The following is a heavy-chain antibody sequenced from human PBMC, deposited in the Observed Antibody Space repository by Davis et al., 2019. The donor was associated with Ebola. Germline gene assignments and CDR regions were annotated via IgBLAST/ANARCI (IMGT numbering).Heavy chain of an antibody. CDR2: INHSGST. CDR1: GGSISSYY. CDR3: AARTTGIGRY. J-gene: IGHJ4*02. Sequence: SETLSLTCTVSGGSISSYYWSWIRQPPGKGLEWIGEINHSGSTNYNPSLKSRVTISVDTSKNQFSLKLSSVTAADTAVYYCAARTTGIGRYWGQGTLVTVSS. D-gene: IGHD6-13*01. V-gene: IGHV4-34*01.